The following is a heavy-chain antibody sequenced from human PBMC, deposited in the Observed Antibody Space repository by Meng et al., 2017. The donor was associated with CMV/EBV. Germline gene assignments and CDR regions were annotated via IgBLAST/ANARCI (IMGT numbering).Heavy chain of an antibody. V-gene: IGHV3-30*03. CDR3: VRDASQTYDL. Sequence: SLSCAASGFIFRNYGMHWVRQSPGKGLECVAVISHDETYTDYADSVKGRFTISRDNSKNLLFLQMDHLTVEDTALYYCVRDASQTYDLWGQGTLVTVSS. J-gene: IGHJ5*02. CDR2: ISHDETYT. CDR1: GFIFRNYG.